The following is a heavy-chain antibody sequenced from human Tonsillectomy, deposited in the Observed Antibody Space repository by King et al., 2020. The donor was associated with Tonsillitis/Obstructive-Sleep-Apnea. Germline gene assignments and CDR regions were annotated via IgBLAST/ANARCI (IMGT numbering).Heavy chain of an antibody. CDR2: IWNDGSNT. CDR1: GFTFSSYG. Sequence: VQLVESGGGVVQPGRSLRLSCAASGFTFSSYGMHWVRQAPGKGLEWVAVIWNDGSNTYYVDSVKGRFTISRDNSKNTLYLQMNSLRAEDTAVYYCAGDNGGYGVSYFDYWGQGTLVTVSS. CDR3: AGDNGGYGVSYFDY. J-gene: IGHJ4*02. D-gene: IGHD1-26*01. V-gene: IGHV3-33*01.